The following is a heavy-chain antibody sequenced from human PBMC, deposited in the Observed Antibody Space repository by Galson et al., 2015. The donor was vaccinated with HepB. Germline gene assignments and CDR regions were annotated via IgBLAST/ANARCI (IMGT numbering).Heavy chain of an antibody. V-gene: IGHV3-30*18. CDR3: AKEHSSGYDAHWSDP. J-gene: IGHJ5*02. CDR1: GFTFSSYG. CDR2: ISYDGSSK. D-gene: IGHD3-22*01. Sequence: SLRLSCAASGFTFSSYGMHWVRQAPGKGLEWVAVISYDGSSKYYADSVKGRFTISRDNSKNTLYLQMNSLRAEDTAVYYCAKEHSSGYDAHWSDPWGQGTLVTVSS.